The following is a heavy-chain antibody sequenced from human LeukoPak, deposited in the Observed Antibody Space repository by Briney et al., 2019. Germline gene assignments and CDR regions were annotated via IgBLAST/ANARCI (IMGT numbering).Heavy chain of an antibody. J-gene: IGHJ4*02. CDR3: ARQGSYGGFDY. D-gene: IGHD5-18*01. CDR2: IYPGDSDT. Sequence: GSLQISRQGSGSSFTSYWIGWVRQVPGKGLGWMGIIYPGDSDTRYSPALQGQVTISADKSISTAYLQRSSLKASDTAMDYCARQGSYGGFDYWGQGTLVTVSS. V-gene: IGHV5-51*01. CDR1: GSSFTSYW.